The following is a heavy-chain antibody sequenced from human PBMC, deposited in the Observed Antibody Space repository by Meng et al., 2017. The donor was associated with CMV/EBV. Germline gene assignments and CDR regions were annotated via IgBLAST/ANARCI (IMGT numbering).Heavy chain of an antibody. Sequence: SVKVSCKASGGTFSSYAISWVRQAPGQGLEWMGGIIPIFGTANYAQKFQGGVTITTDESTSTAYMELSSLRSEDTAVYYCARDQTIHQQLGDGWFDPWGQGTLVTVSS. CDR2: IIPIFGTA. CDR1: GGTFSSYA. V-gene: IGHV1-69*05. CDR3: ARDQTIHQQLGDGWFDP. J-gene: IGHJ5*02. D-gene: IGHD6-13*01.